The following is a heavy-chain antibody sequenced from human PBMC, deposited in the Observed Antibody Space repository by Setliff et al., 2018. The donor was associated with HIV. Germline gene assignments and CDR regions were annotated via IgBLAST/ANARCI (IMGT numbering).Heavy chain of an antibody. CDR1: GGNFRKSG. Sequence: SVKVSCKASGGNFRKSGISWVRQAPGQGLEWMGRIIPILGTSNYAQKFQGRVTMTADKSISTAYMELSSLTSEDTAVYYCTRGRHSQTAGAIKFAFWGQGSLVTVSS. D-gene: IGHD3-10*01. J-gene: IGHJ5*01. CDR3: TRGRHSQTAGAIKFAF. CDR2: IIPILGTS. V-gene: IGHV1-69*04.